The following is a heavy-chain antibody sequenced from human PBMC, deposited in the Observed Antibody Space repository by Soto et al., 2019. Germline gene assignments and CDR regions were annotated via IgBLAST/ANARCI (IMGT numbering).Heavy chain of an antibody. D-gene: IGHD3-9*01. Sequence: GGSLRLSCAASGFTFSNAWMSWVRQAPGKGLEWVGRIKSKTDGGTTDYAAPVKGRFTFSRDDSKNTLYLQMNSLKTEDTAVYYCTTALSGYYDILTGYPTIPFDIWGQGTMVTVSS. CDR3: TTALSGYYDILTGYPTIPFDI. J-gene: IGHJ3*02. V-gene: IGHV3-15*01. CDR1: GFTFSNAW. CDR2: IKSKTDGGTT.